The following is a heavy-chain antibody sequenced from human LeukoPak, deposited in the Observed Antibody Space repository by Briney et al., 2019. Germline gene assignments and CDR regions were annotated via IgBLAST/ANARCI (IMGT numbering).Heavy chain of an antibody. J-gene: IGHJ6*02. Sequence: PGRSLRLSCAASGFTFSSYGMHWVRQAPGKGLEWVAVISYDGSNKYYADSVKGRFTISRDNSKNTLYLQMNSLRAEDTAVYYCAKGCDLCGMDVWGQGPTVTVSS. CDR1: GFTFSSYG. CDR3: AKGCDLCGMDV. CDR2: ISYDGSNK. V-gene: IGHV3-30*18.